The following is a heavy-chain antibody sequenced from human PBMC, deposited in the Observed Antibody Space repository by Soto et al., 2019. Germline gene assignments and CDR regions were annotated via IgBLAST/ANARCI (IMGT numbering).Heavy chain of an antibody. V-gene: IGHV4-39*01. CDR1: GGSISSSSYY. J-gene: IGHJ5*02. CDR2: IYYSGST. Sequence: PSETLSLTCTVSGGSISSSSYYWGWIRQPPGKGLEWIGSIYYSGSTYYNPSLKSRVTISVDTSKNQFSLKLSSVTAADTAVYYCARREYYYDSSGPDPWGQGTLVTVSS. CDR3: ARREYYYDSSGPDP. D-gene: IGHD3-22*01.